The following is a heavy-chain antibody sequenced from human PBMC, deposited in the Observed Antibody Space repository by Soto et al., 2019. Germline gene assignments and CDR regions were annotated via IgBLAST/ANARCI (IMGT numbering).Heavy chain of an antibody. V-gene: IGHV4-59*08. J-gene: IGHJ4*02. D-gene: IGHD3-22*01. Sequence: SETLSLTCAVSGGSISSYYWSWIRQPPGKGLEWIGYFFYSGSTNYNPSLKSRVTISVDTSKNQFSLKLSSVTAADTSVYYCARTYYDSSGYPYYFDYWGQGTLVTVSS. CDR3: ARTYYDSSGYPYYFDY. CDR2: FFYSGST. CDR1: GGSISSYY.